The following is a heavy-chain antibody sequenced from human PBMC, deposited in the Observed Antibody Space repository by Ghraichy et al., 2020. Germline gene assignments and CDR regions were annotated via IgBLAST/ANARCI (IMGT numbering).Heavy chain of an antibody. Sequence: SETLSLTCTVSGGSISSYYWSWIRQPPGKGLEWIGYIYYSGSTNYNPSLKSRVTISVDTSKNQFSLKLSSVTAADTAVYYCASPSNRMSDAFDIWGQGTMVTVSS. J-gene: IGHJ3*02. V-gene: IGHV4-59*01. CDR2: IYYSGST. CDR3: ASPSNRMSDAFDI. CDR1: GGSISSYY. D-gene: IGHD1-14*01.